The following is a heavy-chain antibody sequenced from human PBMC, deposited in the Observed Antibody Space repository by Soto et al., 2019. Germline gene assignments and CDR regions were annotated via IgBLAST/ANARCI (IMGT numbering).Heavy chain of an antibody. CDR2: IYYSGST. V-gene: IGHV4-59*08. J-gene: IGHJ4*02. D-gene: IGHD2-2*01. Sequence: SETLSLTCTVSGGSISSYYWSWIRQPPGKGLEWIGYIYYSGSTNYNPSLKSRVTISVDTSKNQFSLKLSSVTAADTAAYYCARHRTAYQRYFDYWGQGTLVTVSS. CDR3: ARHRTAYQRYFDY. CDR1: GGSISSYY.